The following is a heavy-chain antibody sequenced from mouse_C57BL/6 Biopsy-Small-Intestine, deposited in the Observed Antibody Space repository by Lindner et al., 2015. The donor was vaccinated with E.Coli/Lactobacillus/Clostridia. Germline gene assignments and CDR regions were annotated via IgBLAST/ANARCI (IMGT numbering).Heavy chain of an antibody. CDR3: ARSGYSNSFAY. D-gene: IGHD2-5*01. V-gene: IGHV1S56*01. Sequence: VQLQESGAELVKPGASVKLSCKASGYTFTEYTIHWVKQRSGQGLEWIGRIYPGDGDTDYNGKFKGKATLSADKSSSTAYMQLSSLTSEDSAVYFCARSGYSNSFAYWGQGTLVTVSA. CDR2: IYPGDGDT. CDR1: GYTFTEYT. J-gene: IGHJ3*01.